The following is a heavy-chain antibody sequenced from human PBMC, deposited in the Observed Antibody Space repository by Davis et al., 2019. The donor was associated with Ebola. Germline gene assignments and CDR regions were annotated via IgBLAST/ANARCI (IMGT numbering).Heavy chain of an antibody. CDR2: ISGSGGST. CDR3: AKDTSNAWFDV. D-gene: IGHD6-19*01. V-gene: IGHV3-23*01. Sequence: GESLKISCAASGFTFSSYAMSWVRQAPGKGLEWVSAISGSGGSTYYADSVKGRFTISRDNSKNTLYLQMNSLRAEDTAVYYCAKDTSNAWFDVWGQGTMVTVSS. J-gene: IGHJ3*01. CDR1: GFTFSSYA.